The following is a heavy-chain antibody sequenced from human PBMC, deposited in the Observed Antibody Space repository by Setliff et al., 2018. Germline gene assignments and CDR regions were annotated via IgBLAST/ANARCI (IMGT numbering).Heavy chain of an antibody. Sequence: GGSLRLSCAASGFTFSSYEMNWVRQAPGKGLEWVSYISSSGSTIYYADSVKGRFTISRDNAKKSLYLQMDSLRAEDTAVYYCARDRRPFNWGGNDAFDIWGQGTMVTVSS. CDR3: ARDRRPFNWGGNDAFDI. CDR2: ISSSGSTI. J-gene: IGHJ3*02. D-gene: IGHD7-27*01. CDR1: GFTFSSYE. V-gene: IGHV3-48*03.